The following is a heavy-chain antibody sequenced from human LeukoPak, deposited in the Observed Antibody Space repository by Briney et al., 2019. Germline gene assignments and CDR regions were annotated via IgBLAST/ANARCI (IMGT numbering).Heavy chain of an antibody. CDR2: ISSSGSTI. D-gene: IGHD6-13*01. Sequence: PGGSLRLSCAAPGFTFSDYYVSWIRQAPGKGLEWVSYISSSGSTIYYADSVKGRFTISRDNAKNSLYLQMNGLRAEDTAVYYCATDADSSSWSVLYYYYYMDVWGKGTTVTISS. V-gene: IGHV3-11*01. CDR3: ATDADSSSWSVLYYYYYMDV. CDR1: GFTFSDYY. J-gene: IGHJ6*03.